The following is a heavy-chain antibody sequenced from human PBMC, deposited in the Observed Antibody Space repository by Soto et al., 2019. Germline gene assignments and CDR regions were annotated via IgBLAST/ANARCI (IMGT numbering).Heavy chain of an antibody. D-gene: IGHD6-19*01. V-gene: IGHV1-69*01. Sequence: QVQLVQSGAEVKKPGSSVKVSCKASGGTYSSYAISWVRQAPGQGLEWMGGIIPIFGTANYAQKFQGRVTITADESTSTAYMELSSLRSEDTAVYYCARDPIAVAGTLYYYYGMDVWGQGTTVTVSS. J-gene: IGHJ6*02. CDR2: IIPIFGTA. CDR1: GGTYSSYA. CDR3: ARDPIAVAGTLYYYYGMDV.